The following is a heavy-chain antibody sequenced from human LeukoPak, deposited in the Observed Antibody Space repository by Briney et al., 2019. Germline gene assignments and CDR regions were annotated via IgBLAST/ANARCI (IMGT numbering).Heavy chain of an antibody. J-gene: IGHJ6*03. CDR3: ARSPPPFYDSSGHHYYYYMDV. CDR1: GGSISNYF. D-gene: IGHD3-22*01. CDR2: IYESEST. V-gene: IGHV4-59*01. Sequence: SETLSLTCTVSGGSISNYFWSWIRQPPGRGLEWIGYIYESESTNYNPSLKSRVTISPDTSKKKFSLKLTSVTAADTAVYYCARSPPPFYDSSGHHYYYYMDVWGKGTTVTVSS.